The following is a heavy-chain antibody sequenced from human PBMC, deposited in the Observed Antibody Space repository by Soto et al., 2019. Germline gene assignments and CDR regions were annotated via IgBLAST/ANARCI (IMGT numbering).Heavy chain of an antibody. CDR1: GFSFTSAW. J-gene: IGHJ4*02. Sequence: EVQLVESGGGLVKPGGSLRLSCAASGFSFTSAWMNWVRHIPGKGLEWVGRIKTNIDGGATDYSAPVKGRFTISRDDSKDTVYLQMNSLKTEDTAVYYCTTGRGGSAYVPGAYWGQGALVTVSS. D-gene: IGHD5-12*01. CDR2: IKTNIDGGAT. CDR3: TTGRGGSAYVPGAY. V-gene: IGHV3-15*07.